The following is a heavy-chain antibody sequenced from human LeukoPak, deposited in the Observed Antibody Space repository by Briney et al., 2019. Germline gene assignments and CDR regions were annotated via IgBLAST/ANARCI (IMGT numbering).Heavy chain of an antibody. D-gene: IGHD6-19*01. J-gene: IGHJ4*02. V-gene: IGHV1-2*02. CDR2: INPNSGGT. CDR3: ASTPGIAVAVYDY. CDR1: GYTFTGYY. Sequence: ASVKVSCKASGYTFTGYYMHWVRQAPGQGLEWMGWINPNSGGTNYAQTFQGRVTMTRETSISTAYMEVSRLRSDDTAVYYCASTPGIAVAVYDYWGQGTLVTVSS.